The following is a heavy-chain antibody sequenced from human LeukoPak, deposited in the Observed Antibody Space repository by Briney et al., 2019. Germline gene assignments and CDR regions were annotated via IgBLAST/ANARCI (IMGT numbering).Heavy chain of an antibody. J-gene: IGHJ4*02. D-gene: IGHD3-22*01. CDR2: IRYDGSNK. V-gene: IGHV3-30*02. CDR1: GFTFSSYG. Sequence: GGSLRLSCAASGFTFSSYGMHWVRQAPGKGLEWVAFIRYDGSNKYYADSVKGRFTISRDNSKNTLYLQMNSLRAEDTAVYYCAKVPYYYDSSGYQPYFDYWGQGTLVTVSS. CDR3: AKVPYYYDSSGYQPYFDY.